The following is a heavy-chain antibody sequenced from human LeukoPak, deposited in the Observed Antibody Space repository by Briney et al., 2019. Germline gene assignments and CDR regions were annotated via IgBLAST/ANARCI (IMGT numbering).Heavy chain of an antibody. Sequence: ASVKVSCKASGYTFTSYGISWVRQAPGQGLEWMGWISAYNGSTNYAQKLQGRVTMTTDTSTSTAYMELRSLRSDDTAVYYCARVGGSGSYYKWYYYYYMDVWGKGTTVTVSS. V-gene: IGHV1-18*01. CDR3: ARVGGSGSYYKWYYYYYMDV. D-gene: IGHD3-10*01. CDR2: ISAYNGST. CDR1: GYTFTSYG. J-gene: IGHJ6*03.